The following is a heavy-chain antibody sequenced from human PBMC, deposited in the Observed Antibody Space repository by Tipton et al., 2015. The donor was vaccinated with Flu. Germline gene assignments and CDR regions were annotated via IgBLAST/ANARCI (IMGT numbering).Heavy chain of an antibody. CDR2: IWYDGSNK. CDR3: ARGYDILTDGGGYFDY. J-gene: IGHJ4*02. D-gene: IGHD3-9*01. CDR1: GFTFSSYA. V-gene: IGHV3-33*01. Sequence: RSLRLSCAASGFTFSSYAIHWVRQAPGKGLEWVAGIWYDGSNKYYADSVKGRFTISRDNSKNTLYLQMNSLRAEDTAVYYCARGYDILTDGGGYFDYWGQGTLVTVSS.